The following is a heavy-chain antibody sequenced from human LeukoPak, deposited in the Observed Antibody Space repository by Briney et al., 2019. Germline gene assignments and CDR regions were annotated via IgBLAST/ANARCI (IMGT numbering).Heavy chain of an antibody. CDR2: INSDGSST. J-gene: IGHJ4*02. CDR1: GFTFSSYW. D-gene: IGHD3-22*01. V-gene: IGHV3-74*01. CDR3: ARDLDYYDSSGPGDY. Sequence: GGSLRLSCAASGFTFSSYWMHWVRQAPGKGLVWVSRINSDGSSTRYADSVKGRFTISGDNAKNTLYLQMNSLRAEDTAVYYCARDLDYYDSSGPGDYWGQGTLVTVSS.